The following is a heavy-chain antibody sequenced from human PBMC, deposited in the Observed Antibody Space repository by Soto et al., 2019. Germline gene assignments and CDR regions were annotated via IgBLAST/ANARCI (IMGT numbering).Heavy chain of an antibody. CDR2: IGTRGNTK. D-gene: IGHD4-17*01. V-gene: IGHV3-11*01. J-gene: IGHJ4*02. CDR3: ARDGTEYYGEYYDY. Sequence: QVQLVESGGGLVKPGGSLRLSCATSGFTFSDYYMSWIRQAPGKGLEWVSYIGTRGNTKYYSDFVRGRFHITRDNAKKPLYVQMISLRADDTAVYYCARDGTEYYGEYYDYWGQGIPVTVSS. CDR1: GFTFSDYY.